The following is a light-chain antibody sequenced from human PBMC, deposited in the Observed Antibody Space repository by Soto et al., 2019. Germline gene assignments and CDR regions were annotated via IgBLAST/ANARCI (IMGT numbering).Light chain of an antibody. CDR3: QQYNTFWT. CDR2: DVS. Sequence: DIQMTQSPSTMSSSVGDRATITCRASQTISTWLAWYQQKPGKAPKLLIYDVSNLESGVPSRFSGSGSGTEFTLTISSLQPDDVATYYCQQYNTFWTFGQGTKVDI. CDR1: QTISTW. J-gene: IGKJ1*01. V-gene: IGKV1-5*01.